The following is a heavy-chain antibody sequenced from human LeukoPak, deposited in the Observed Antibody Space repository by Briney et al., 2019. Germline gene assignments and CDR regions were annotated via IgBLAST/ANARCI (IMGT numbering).Heavy chain of an antibody. CDR3: ARNRCSSTSCYLPPSFDP. J-gene: IGHJ5*02. D-gene: IGHD2-2*01. V-gene: IGHV1-46*01. CDR2: INPSGGST. Sequence: ASVKVSCKASGYTLTSYYMHWVRQAPGQGLEWMGIINPSGGSTSYAQKFQGRVTMTRDMSTSTVYMELSSLRSEDTAVYYCARNRCSSTSCYLPPSFDPSGQGTLVTVSS. CDR1: GYTLTSYY.